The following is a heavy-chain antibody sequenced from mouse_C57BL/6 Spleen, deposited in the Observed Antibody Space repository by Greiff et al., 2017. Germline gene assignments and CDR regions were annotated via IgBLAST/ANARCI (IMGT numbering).Heavy chain of an antibody. CDR1: GYTFTDYE. V-gene: IGHV1-15*01. J-gene: IGHJ2*01. CDR2: IDPETGGT. Sequence: VQLQESGAELVRPGASVTLSCKASGYTFTDYEMHWVKQTPVHGLEWIGAIDPETGGTAYNQKFKGKAILTADKSSSTAYMELRSLTSEDSAVYYCTRRYYGFDYWGQGTTLTVSS. CDR3: TRRYYGFDY. D-gene: IGHD1-1*01.